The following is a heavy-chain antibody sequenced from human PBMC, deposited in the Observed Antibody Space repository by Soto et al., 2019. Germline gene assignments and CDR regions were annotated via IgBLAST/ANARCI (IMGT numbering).Heavy chain of an antibody. CDR2: ISPYNGHT. CDR1: GYTFTAYG. V-gene: IGHV1-18*01. J-gene: IGHJ6*02. Sequence: QVDLVQSGAEVKKPGASVKVACKTSGYTFTAYGITWVRQAQGQGLELVGWISPYNGHTKYAEKFEGRVTMTTDLSTCTASMELRSLKFDDTAVYYCARSGWNSPYYSHGLDVWGQGTTVTVSS. D-gene: IGHD6-19*01. CDR3: ARSGWNSPYYSHGLDV.